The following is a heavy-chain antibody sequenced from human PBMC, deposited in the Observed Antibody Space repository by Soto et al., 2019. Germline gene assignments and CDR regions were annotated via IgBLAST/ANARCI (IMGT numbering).Heavy chain of an antibody. CDR1: GYTFTSNQ. V-gene: IGHV1-46*01. CDR3: ARDGPPTTTGVGPVYTMDV. CDR2: INPSGGRT. D-gene: IGHD3-3*01. J-gene: IGHJ6*02. Sequence: QMQLVQSGAEVKKPGASVKVSCQASGYTFTSNQMHWVRQAPGQGLEWMGMINPSGGRTTYAQRFQGRVMMTRDTSTSTIYMELSSLRSEDTAMYYCARDGPPTTTGVGPVYTMDVWGQGTTVTVSS.